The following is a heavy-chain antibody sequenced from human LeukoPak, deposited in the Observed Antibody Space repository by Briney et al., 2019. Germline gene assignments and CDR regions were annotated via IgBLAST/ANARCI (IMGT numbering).Heavy chain of an antibody. V-gene: IGHV1-18*01. CDR3: ARNYYDSSGYYYVYAFDI. J-gene: IGHJ3*02. CDR1: GYTFTSYG. Sequence: GASVKVSCTASGYTFTSYGISWVRQAPGQGLEWMGWISAYNGNTNYAQKLQGRVTMTTDTSTSTAYMELRSLRSDDTAVYYCARNYYDSSGYYYVYAFDIWGQGTMVTVSS. CDR2: ISAYNGNT. D-gene: IGHD3-22*01.